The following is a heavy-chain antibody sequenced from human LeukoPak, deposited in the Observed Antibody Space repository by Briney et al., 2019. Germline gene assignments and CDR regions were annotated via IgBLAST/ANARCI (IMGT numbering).Heavy chain of an antibody. CDR1: GGSISGSNYY. J-gene: IGHJ4*02. V-gene: IGHV4-39*07. D-gene: IGHD1-14*01. CDR2: IYYLGFP. Sequence: SETLSLTCTAFGGSISGSNYYWGWIRQPPGKGLEWIGSIYYLGFPYSDPSLKSRVTMSVDTSKNQFSLKLTSVTAADTAVYYCARDRNYFFDYWGQGTLVAVSS. CDR3: ARDRNYFFDY.